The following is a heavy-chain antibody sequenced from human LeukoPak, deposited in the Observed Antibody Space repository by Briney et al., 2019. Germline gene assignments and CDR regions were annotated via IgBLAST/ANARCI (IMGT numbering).Heavy chain of an antibody. CDR2: ISYDGSNK. V-gene: IGHV3-30*14. Sequence: GGSLRLSCAASGFTFSSYAMHWVRQAPGKGLEWVAVISYDGSNKYYADSVKGRFTISRDNSKNTLYLQMNSLRAEDTAVYYCARVSGDSDAFDIWGQGTMVTVSS. D-gene: IGHD4-17*01. J-gene: IGHJ3*02. CDR3: ARVSGDSDAFDI. CDR1: GFTFSSYA.